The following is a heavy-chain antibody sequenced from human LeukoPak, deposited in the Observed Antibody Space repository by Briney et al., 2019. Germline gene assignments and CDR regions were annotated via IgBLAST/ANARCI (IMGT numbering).Heavy chain of an antibody. CDR1: GGSFSGYY. D-gene: IGHD3-3*01. CDR3: ARLVRFWRGRYMDV. Sequence: SSETLSLTCAVYGGSFSGYYWSWIRQPPGKGLEWVGEINHSGSTNYNPSLKSRVTISVDTSKNQFSLKLSSVTAADTAVYYCARLVRFWRGRYMDVWGKGTTVTVSS. J-gene: IGHJ6*03. V-gene: IGHV4-34*01. CDR2: INHSGST.